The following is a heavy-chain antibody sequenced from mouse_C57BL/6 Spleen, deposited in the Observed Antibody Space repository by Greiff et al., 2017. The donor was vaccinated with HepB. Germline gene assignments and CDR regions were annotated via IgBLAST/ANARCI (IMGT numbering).Heavy chain of an antibody. CDR3: ARRGSYYAMDY. CDR2: ILPGSGST. J-gene: IGHJ4*01. D-gene: IGHD3-1*01. Sequence: VQLQQSGAELMKPGASVKLSCKATGYTFTGYWIEWVKQRPGHGLEWIGEILPGSGSTTYNEKFKGKATFTADTSSNTAYMHLSSLTTVDSAIYECARRGSYYAMDYWGQGTSVTVSS. CDR1: GYTFTGYW. V-gene: IGHV1-9*01.